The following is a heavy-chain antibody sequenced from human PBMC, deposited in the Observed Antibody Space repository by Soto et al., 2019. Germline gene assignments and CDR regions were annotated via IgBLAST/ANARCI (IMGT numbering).Heavy chain of an antibody. CDR3: AREGPPSLN. D-gene: IGHD2-2*01. CDR1: GGSISSSSYY. V-gene: IGHV4-39*02. Sequence: PSETLSLTCTVSGGSISSSSYYWGWIRQPPGKGLEWSGSIYYSGSTYYNPSLKSRVTISVDTSTSTVYLELRSLRSDDTAVYYCAREGPPSLNWGQGTLVTVSS. CDR2: IYYSGST. J-gene: IGHJ4*02.